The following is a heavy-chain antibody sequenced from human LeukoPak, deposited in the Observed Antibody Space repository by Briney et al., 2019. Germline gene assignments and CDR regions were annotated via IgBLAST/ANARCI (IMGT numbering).Heavy chain of an antibody. V-gene: IGHV4-39*01. CDR2: IYYSGST. Sequence: SETLSLTCAVSGDSINRGSYYWGWIRQPPGKGLEWIGSIYYSGSTYYSPSLRSRVTILMDTSKNEFSLEMTSVTAADTALYYCARLRDGYGHNYFDPWGQGTLVTVSS. CDR1: GDSINRGSYY. J-gene: IGHJ5*02. D-gene: IGHD5-24*01. CDR3: ARLRDGYGHNYFDP.